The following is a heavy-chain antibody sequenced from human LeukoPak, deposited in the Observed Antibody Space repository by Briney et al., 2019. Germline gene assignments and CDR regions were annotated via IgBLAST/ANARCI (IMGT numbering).Heavy chain of an antibody. V-gene: IGHV1-3*01. CDR1: GYTFTSYA. D-gene: IGHD3-22*01. CDR2: INAGNGNT. Sequence: ASVKASCKASGYTFTSYAMHWVRQAPGQRLEWMGWINAGNGNTKYSQKFQGRVTITRDTSASTAYMELSSLRSEDTAVYYCARVLGDSSGLYDYWGQGTLVTVSS. CDR3: ARVLGDSSGLYDY. J-gene: IGHJ4*02.